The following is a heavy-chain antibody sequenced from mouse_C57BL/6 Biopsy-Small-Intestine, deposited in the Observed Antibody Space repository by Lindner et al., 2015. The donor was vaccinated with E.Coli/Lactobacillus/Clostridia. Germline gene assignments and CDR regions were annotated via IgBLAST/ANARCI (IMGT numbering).Heavy chain of an antibody. CDR2: INPNNGGT. V-gene: IGHV1-22*01. Sequence: VQLQESGSELVKPGASVKMSCKASGYTFTDYNMHWVKQSHGKSLEWIGYINPNNGGTSYNQKFKGKATLTVNKSSSTAYMEFRSLTSEDSAVYYCARWHYGPWYFDVWGTGTTVTVSS. J-gene: IGHJ1*03. CDR3: ARWHYGPWYFDV. D-gene: IGHD1-1*01. CDR1: GYTFTDYN.